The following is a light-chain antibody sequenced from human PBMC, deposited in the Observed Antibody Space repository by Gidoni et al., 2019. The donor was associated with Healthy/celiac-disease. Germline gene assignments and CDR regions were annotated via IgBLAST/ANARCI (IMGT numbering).Light chain of an antibody. V-gene: IGLV1-40*01. Sequence: QSVLTQPPSVSEAPGQWVTISCTGSSSNIGAGYDVHWYQQLPGTAPKLLIYGNSNRPSGVPDRFSGSKSGTSASLAITGLQAEDEADYYCQSYDSSLSGYVFGTGTKVTVL. CDR2: GNS. CDR1: SSNIGAGYD. CDR3: QSYDSSLSGYV. J-gene: IGLJ1*01.